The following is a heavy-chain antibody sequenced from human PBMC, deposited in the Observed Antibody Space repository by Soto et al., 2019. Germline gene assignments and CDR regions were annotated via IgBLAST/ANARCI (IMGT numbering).Heavy chain of an antibody. CDR2: ISGSGGST. V-gene: IGHV3-23*01. CDR1: GFTFSSYA. Sequence: GGSLRLSCAASGFTFSSYAMSWVRQAPGKGLEWVSAISGSGGSTYYADSVKGRFTISRDNSKNTLYLQMNSLRAEDTAVYYCAKDPEVAVVAATDYLGHGTLFTVSS. J-gene: IGHJ4*01. CDR3: AKDPEVAVVAATDY. D-gene: IGHD2-15*01.